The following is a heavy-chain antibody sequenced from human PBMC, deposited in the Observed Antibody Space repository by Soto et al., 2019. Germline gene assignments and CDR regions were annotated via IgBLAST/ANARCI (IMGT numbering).Heavy chain of an antibody. V-gene: IGHV4-59*01. Sequence: SETLSLTCTVSGVSMSSYHWSWIRQPPGKGLEWIGYIYYSGRTNFNPSLTSRVTMSVDTSKNQFSLRLNSVTAADTAVYYCASLSGDGWFDPWGRGTLDTVSS. CDR2: IYYSGRT. D-gene: IGHD3-10*01. J-gene: IGHJ5*02. CDR3: ASLSGDGWFDP. CDR1: GVSMSSYH.